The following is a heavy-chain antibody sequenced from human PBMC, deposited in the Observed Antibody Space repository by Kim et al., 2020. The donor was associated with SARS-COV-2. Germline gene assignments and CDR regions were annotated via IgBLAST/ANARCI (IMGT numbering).Heavy chain of an antibody. J-gene: IGHJ5*02. Sequence: SQTLSLTCTVSGGSISSSSYYWGWIRQPPGKGLEWIGSIYYSGSTYYNPSLKSRVTISVDTSKNQFSLKLSSVTAADTAVYYCARRQKWLRGGYNWFDPWGQGTLVTVSS. V-gene: IGHV4-39*01. D-gene: IGHD5-12*01. CDR1: GGSISSSSYY. CDR2: IYYSGST. CDR3: ARRQKWLRGGYNWFDP.